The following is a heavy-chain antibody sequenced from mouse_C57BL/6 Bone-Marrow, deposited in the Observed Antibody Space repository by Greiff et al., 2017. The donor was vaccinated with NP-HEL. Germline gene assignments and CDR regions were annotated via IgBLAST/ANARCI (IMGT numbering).Heavy chain of an antibody. D-gene: IGHD2-3*01. J-gene: IGHJ1*03. V-gene: IGHV3-6*01. CDR2: ISYAGSN. CDR3: ATDDYWYFDV. Sequence: VQLKESGPGLVKPSQSLTLTCSVTGYSITSGYYWCWIRQSPGNILEWMGYISYAGSNNYNPSLKNRISFTRDTSKNQFYLKLNSVTTEDTATYYCATDDYWYFDVWGTGTTVTVSS. CDR1: GYSITSGYY.